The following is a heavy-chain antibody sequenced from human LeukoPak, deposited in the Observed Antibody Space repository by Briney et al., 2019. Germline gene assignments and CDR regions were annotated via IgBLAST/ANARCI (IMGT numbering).Heavy chain of an antibody. CDR2: INHSGST. D-gene: IGHD5-18*01. J-gene: IGHJ4*02. V-gene: IGHV4-34*01. CDR3: ARGSSDTDMALILFHFDY. Sequence: SETLSLTCAVYGGSFSGYYWSWIRQPPGKGLEWIGEINHSGSTNYNPSLKSRVTISVDTSKNQFSLKLSSVTAADTAVYYCARGSSDTDMALILFHFDYWGQGTLVTVSS. CDR1: GGSFSGYY.